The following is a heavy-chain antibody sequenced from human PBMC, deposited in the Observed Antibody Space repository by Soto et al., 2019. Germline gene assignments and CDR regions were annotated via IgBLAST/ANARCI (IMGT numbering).Heavy chain of an antibody. CDR3: ARIVNYFPPDYYYYYMDV. CDR1: GGSVSSYY. V-gene: IGHV4-59*02. D-gene: IGHD3-16*02. J-gene: IGHJ6*03. Sequence: SETLSLTCTVSGGSVSSYYWSWIRQSPGKGLEWIGYIYYSGSTKYKPSLKSRVSMSVDTSKNQFSLKVSSATAADTAVYYCARIVNYFPPDYYYYYMDVWGKGTTVTVSS. CDR2: IYYSGST.